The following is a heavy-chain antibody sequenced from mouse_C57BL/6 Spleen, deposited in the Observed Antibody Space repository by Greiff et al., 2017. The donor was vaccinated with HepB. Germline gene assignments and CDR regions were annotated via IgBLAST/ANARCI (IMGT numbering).Heavy chain of an antibody. V-gene: IGHV1-50*01. CDR1: GYTFTSYW. Sequence: QVQLKQPGAELVKPGASVKLSCKASGYTFTSYWMQWVKQRPGQGLEWIGEIDPSDSYTNYNQKFKGKATLTVDTSSSTAYMQLSSLTSEDSAVYYCARGTTVASAYWGQGTLVTVSA. D-gene: IGHD1-1*01. CDR3: ARGTTVASAY. J-gene: IGHJ3*01. CDR2: IDPSDSYT.